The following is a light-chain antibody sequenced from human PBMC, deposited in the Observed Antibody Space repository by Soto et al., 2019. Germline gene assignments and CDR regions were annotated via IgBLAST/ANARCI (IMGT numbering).Light chain of an antibody. Sequence: QLVLTQSPSASASLGASVKLTCSLSSGHSSYAIAWHQQQAEKGPRYLMKINSDGTHYKGDGIPDRFSGSSFGAERYLTISSLQSEDEADYYCQTWDTGIVIFGGGTKLTVL. V-gene: IGLV4-69*02. J-gene: IGLJ2*01. CDR1: SGHSSYA. CDR2: INSDGTH. CDR3: QTWDTGIVI.